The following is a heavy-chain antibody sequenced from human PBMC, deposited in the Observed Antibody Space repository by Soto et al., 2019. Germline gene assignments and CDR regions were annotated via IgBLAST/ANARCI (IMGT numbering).Heavy chain of an antibody. V-gene: IGHV3-21*01. J-gene: IGHJ6*02. D-gene: IGHD3-10*01. CDR1: GVTFSSYS. CDR2: ISSSSSYI. Sequence: PGGSLRLSXAASGVTFSSYSMNWVRQAPGKGLEWVSSISSSSSYIYYADSVKGRFTISRDNAKNSLYLQMNSLRAEDTAVYYCAREEYYGSGWYYYGMDVWGQGTTVTVSS. CDR3: AREEYYGSGWYYYGMDV.